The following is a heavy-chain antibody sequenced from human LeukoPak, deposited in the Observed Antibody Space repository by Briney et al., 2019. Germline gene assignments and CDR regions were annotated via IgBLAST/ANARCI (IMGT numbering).Heavy chain of an antibody. V-gene: IGHV3-23*01. CDR1: GFTFSNYA. D-gene: IGHD6-19*01. J-gene: IGHJ4*02. Sequence: QTGGSLRLSCAASGFTFSNYAMSWVRQAPGRGLEWVSVVSGSGAGTHYADSVKGRFTISRDNSKDTLYLQMNSLRDEDTAVYYCAKDSGYYSGGWYGPGSSFDYWGQGTQVTFSS. CDR3: AKDSGYYSGGWYGPGSSFDY. CDR2: VSGSGAGT.